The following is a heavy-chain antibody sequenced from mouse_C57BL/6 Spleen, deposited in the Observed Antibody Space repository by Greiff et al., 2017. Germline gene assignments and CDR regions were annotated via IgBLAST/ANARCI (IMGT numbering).Heavy chain of an antibody. D-gene: IGHD2-3*01. CDR1: GYTFTDYY. V-gene: IGHV1-26*01. Sequence: VHVKQSGPELVKPGASVKISCKASGYTFTDYYMNWVKQSHGKSLEWIGDINPNNGGTSYNQKFKGKATLTVDKSSSTAYMELRSLTSEDSAVYYCARSSLDGYYLAYWGQGTLVTVSA. CDR3: ARSSLDGYYLAY. J-gene: IGHJ3*01. CDR2: INPNNGGT.